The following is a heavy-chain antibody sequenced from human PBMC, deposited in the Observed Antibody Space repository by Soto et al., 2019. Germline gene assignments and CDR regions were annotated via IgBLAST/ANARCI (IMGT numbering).Heavy chain of an antibody. CDR3: AQPSRGSSYSSSDY. Sequence: EVQLLESGGGLVQPGGSLRLSCAASGFTFGSYAMNWVRQAPGKGLEWVSVVSGDDATTYYADSVKGRFTISSDNSKNTLYLQMNSLSAEDPALYYCAQPSRGSSYSSSDYWGQGTLVTVSS. D-gene: IGHD1-26*01. CDR1: GFTFGSYA. CDR2: VSGDDATT. V-gene: IGHV3-23*01. J-gene: IGHJ4*02.